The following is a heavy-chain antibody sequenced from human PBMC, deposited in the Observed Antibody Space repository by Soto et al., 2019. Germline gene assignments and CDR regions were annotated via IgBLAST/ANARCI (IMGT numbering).Heavy chain of an antibody. CDR1: QFTFNVYG. V-gene: IGHV3-23*01. CDR2: ISVTGENS. J-gene: IGHJ5*02. CDR3: AKQHGAWPSNWLDA. Sequence: PVGSLRLSCTASQFTFNVYGMSWVRQAPGKGLEWVSSISVTGENSLYADSVRGRFTMSRDNSKDTLFLEMNSLRVDDTAMYYCAKQHGAWPSNWLDAWGQGALVTVSS.